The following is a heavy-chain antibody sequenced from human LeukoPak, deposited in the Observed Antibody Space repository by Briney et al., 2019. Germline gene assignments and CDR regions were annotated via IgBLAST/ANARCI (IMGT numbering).Heavy chain of an antibody. D-gene: IGHD2-2*01. CDR1: GFTFSSYA. V-gene: IGHV3-23*01. J-gene: IGHJ4*02. CDR3: AKGSVVVPAAPHFFDY. CDR2: ISGSGGST. Sequence: GGSLRLSCAASGFTFSSYAMSWVRQAPGKGLEWVSAISGSGGSTYYADSVKGRFTISRDNSKNTLYLQMNSLRAEDTAVYYCAKGSVVVPAAPHFFDYGRRGNPGHRLL.